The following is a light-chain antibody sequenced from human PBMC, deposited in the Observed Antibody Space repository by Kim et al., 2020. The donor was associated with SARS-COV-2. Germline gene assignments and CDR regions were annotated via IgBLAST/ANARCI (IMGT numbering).Light chain of an antibody. CDR1: KLGDKY. Sequence: SVSPGQTASITCSGDKLGDKYACWYQQKPGQSPVLVIYKDSKRPSGIPEPFSGSNSGNTATLTISGTQAMDEADYYCQAWDSSTEVFGTGTKVTVL. J-gene: IGLJ1*01. V-gene: IGLV3-1*01. CDR2: KDS. CDR3: QAWDSSTEV.